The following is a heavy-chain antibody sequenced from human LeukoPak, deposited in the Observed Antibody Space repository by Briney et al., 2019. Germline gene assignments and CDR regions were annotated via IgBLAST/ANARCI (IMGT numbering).Heavy chain of an antibody. J-gene: IGHJ4*02. CDR3: ATLDLGFDY. CDR2: INPNSGGT. V-gene: IGHV1-2*02. CDR1: GYTFTDYY. Sequence: ASVTVSCKASGYTFTDYYMHWVRQAPGQGLEWMGWINPNSGGTNYAQKFQGRVTMTRDTSISTAYMELSRLRSDDTAVYYCATLDLGFDYWGQGTLVTVSS.